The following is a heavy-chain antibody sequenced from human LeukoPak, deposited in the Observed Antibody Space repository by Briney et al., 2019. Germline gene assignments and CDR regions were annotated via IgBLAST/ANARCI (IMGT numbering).Heavy chain of an antibody. V-gene: IGHV3-23*01. D-gene: IGHD3-22*01. CDR1: GFTLGDFA. J-gene: IGHJ4*01. CDR3: TKGMYYYHTSGKFDS. Sequence: GGPLRLSCAASGFTLGDFAMSWVRQAPGRGLEWVSTSSNTDNETYYAHSVRGRFTISRDNSRKTIYLQTDRLSAEDTAIYYCTKGMYYYHTSGKFDSWGQGTLVTVSS. CDR2: SSNTDNET.